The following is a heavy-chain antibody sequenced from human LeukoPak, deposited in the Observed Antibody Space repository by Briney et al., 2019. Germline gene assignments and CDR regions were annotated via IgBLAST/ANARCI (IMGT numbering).Heavy chain of an antibody. CDR3: AKPSYDFWSGYSDTLFDY. CDR1: GFTFSSYA. CDR2: ISGSGGST. V-gene: IGHV3-23*01. Sequence: GGSLRLSCAASGFTFSSYAMSWVRQAPGKGLEWVSAISGSGGSTYYADSVKGRFTISRDNSKNTLYLQMNSLRAEDTAVYYCAKPSYDFWSGYSDTLFDYWGQGTLVTVSS. D-gene: IGHD3-3*01. J-gene: IGHJ4*02.